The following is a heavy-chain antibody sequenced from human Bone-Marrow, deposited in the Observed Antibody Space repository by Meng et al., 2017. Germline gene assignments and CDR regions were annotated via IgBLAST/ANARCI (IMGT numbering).Heavy chain of an antibody. CDR3: ARGVLRYFDWLSQGGDY. V-gene: IGHV3-30*19. D-gene: IGHD3-9*01. J-gene: IGHJ4*02. Sequence: GGSLRLSCAASGFTLSSYGMHWVRQAPGKGLEWVAVISYDGSNKYYADSVKGRFTISRDNSKNTLYLQMNSLRAEDTAVYYCARGVLRYFDWLSQGGDYWGQETLVTVSS. CDR1: GFTLSSYG. CDR2: ISYDGSNK.